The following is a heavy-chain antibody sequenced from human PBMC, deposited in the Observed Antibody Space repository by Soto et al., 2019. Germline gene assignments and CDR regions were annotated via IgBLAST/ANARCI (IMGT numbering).Heavy chain of an antibody. CDR2: ITTSDST. V-gene: IGHV3-23*01. Sequence: PGGSLRLSCATSGFTFSNYAMSWVRQAPGKGLECVSTITTSDSTYYADSVKGRFTISRDSSKNTVYLQMNSLRADDTAIYYCAFRNYIGYCSGVSCYHYFDFRGLGTLVTVSS. D-gene: IGHD2-15*01. CDR1: GFTFSNYA. J-gene: IGHJ4*02. CDR3: AFRNYIGYCSGVSCYHYFDF.